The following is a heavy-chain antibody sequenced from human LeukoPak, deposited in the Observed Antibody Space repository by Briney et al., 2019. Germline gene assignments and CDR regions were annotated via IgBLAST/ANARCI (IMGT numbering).Heavy chain of an antibody. CDR3: ARPTGITSLSSSFQH. V-gene: IGHV3-74*01. J-gene: IGHJ1*01. CDR1: GFTFSIFW. Sequence: GGSLRLSCAASGFTFSIFWMHWVRQPPGKGLVWVSRINTDGTSTYYADSVRGRFTISRDNPKNTLYLQMNSLRAEDTAVYYCARPTGITSLSSSFQHWGQGTLVTVSS. CDR2: INTDGTST. D-gene: IGHD1-7*01.